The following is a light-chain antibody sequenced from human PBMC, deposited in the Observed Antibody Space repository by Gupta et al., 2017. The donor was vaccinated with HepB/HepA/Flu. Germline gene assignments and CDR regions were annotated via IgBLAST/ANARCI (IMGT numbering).Light chain of an antibody. Sequence: AIQMTQSPSSLSASVGDRVTITCLASQGIRNELAWYQQKPGKAPKLLIYAASTLQSGVPSRFSGSGSDTDFTLTINSLQPDDFATYYCRHYYNYPRTFGEGTKVEIK. CDR2: AAS. CDR1: QGIRNE. CDR3: RHYYNYPRT. J-gene: IGKJ1*01. V-gene: IGKV1-6*01.